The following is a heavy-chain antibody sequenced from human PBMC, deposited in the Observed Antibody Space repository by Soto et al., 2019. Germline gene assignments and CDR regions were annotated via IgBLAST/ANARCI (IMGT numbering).Heavy chain of an antibody. Sequence: DVQLLESGGGWVQPEGSLRLSCAASGFTFSSYWMSWVRQAPGKGLEWVATINKDGSEQYYVDSVKGRLTISRDDAKNALYLQMNSLRAEDTAVYYCARRSGWTDAFDIWGQGTMVTVSS. CDR3: ARRSGWTDAFDI. CDR2: INKDGSEQ. V-gene: IGHV3-7*03. D-gene: IGHD6-19*01. J-gene: IGHJ3*02. CDR1: GFTFSSYW.